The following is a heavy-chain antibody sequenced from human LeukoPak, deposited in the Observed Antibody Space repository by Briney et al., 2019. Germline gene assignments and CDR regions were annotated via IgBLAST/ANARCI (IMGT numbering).Heavy chain of an antibody. D-gene: IGHD2-2*03. CDR3: ARGLDIVVVPAASHFDY. J-gene: IGHJ4*02. Sequence: GGSLRLSCAASGFTFSSYSMNWVRQAPGKGLEWVSSISSSSSYIYYADSVKGRFTISRDNAKNSLYLQMNSLRAEDTAVYYCARGLDIVVVPAASHFDYWGQGTLVTVSP. V-gene: IGHV3-21*01. CDR1: GFTFSSYS. CDR2: ISSSSSYI.